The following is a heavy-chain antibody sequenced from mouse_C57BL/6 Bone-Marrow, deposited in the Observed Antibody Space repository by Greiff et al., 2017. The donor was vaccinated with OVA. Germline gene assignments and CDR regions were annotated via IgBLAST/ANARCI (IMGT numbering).Heavy chain of an antibody. J-gene: IGHJ1*03. CDR2: INSDGGST. V-gene: IGHV5-2*01. CDR3: ARHAYGNLDWYFDV. Sequence: EVKLVESGGGLVQPGESLKLSCESNAYEFPSHDMSWVRKTPEKRLELVAAINSDGGSTYYPDTMERRFIISRDNTKKTLYLQMSSLRSEDTALYYCARHAYGNLDWYFDVWGTGTTVTVSS. D-gene: IGHD2-1*01. CDR1: AYEFPSHD.